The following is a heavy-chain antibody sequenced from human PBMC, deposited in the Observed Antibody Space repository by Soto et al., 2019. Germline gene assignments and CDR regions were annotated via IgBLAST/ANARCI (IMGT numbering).Heavy chain of an antibody. V-gene: IGHV3-48*02. Sequence: PGGSLRLSCAASGFTFSSYSMNWVRQAPGKGLEWVSYISSSSSTIYYADSVKGRFAISRDNAKNSLYLQMNSLRDEDTAVYYCARVLPAHSSGWYLGYYYGMDVWGQGTTLTVSS. CDR3: ARVLPAHSSGWYLGYYYGMDV. J-gene: IGHJ6*02. CDR1: GFTFSSYS. D-gene: IGHD6-19*01. CDR2: ISSSSSTI.